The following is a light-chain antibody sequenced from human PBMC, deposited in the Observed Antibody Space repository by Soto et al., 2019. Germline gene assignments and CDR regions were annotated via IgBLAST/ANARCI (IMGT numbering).Light chain of an antibody. J-gene: IGLJ3*02. CDR1: SSDIGGYNY. V-gene: IGLV2-14*01. CDR2: EVS. Sequence: QSALTQPASVSGSPGQSITISCTGTSSDIGGYNYVSWYQQHPDKAPKLMIYEVSKRPSGVSNRFSASKSGNTASLTISGLQAEDEADYYCCSYTSTTPRLFGGGTKLTVL. CDR3: CSYTSTTPRL.